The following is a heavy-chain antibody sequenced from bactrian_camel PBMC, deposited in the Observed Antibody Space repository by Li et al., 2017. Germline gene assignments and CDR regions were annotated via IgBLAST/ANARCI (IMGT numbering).Heavy chain of an antibody. CDR1: GFTFSRYR. V-gene: IGHV3S35*01. D-gene: IGHD6*01. CDR2: INSDAGVI. Sequence: EVQLVESGGGLVQPGGSLRVSCAASGFTFSRYRITWVRQAPGRGLEWVACINSDAGVIDYADAVKGRFTISRDNGKSTVALQMNSLTPEDTAVYYCVRDADVSNLSDDIGYWGQGTQVTVS. J-gene: IGHJ6*01. CDR3: VRDADVSNLSDDIGY.